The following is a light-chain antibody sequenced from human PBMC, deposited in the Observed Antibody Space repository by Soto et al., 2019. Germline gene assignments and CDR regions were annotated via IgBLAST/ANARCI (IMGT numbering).Light chain of an antibody. J-gene: IGKJ1*01. Sequence: DVVMTQSPLSLPVTLGQPASISCTSSQSLAHSDGNTYLNWFRQRPGQSPRRLIYNVSNRESGVPDRFSGSGSGTDFTLRISRVEAEDVGVYYCMQATRWPWPFGQGTKVEIK. CDR2: NVS. CDR1: QSLAHSDGNTY. V-gene: IGKV2-30*02. CDR3: MQATRWPWP.